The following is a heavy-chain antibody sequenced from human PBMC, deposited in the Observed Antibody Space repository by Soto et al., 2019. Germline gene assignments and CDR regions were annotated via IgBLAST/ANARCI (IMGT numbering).Heavy chain of an antibody. CDR2: INTYNGRT. J-gene: IGHJ4*02. CDR1: GYTFINYH. Sequence: QLQLVQSGGEVKKPGASVTVSCKASGYTFINYHITWVRQAPGQGLEWMAWINTYNGRTDYAQRFQGRVTMTRDTSTSTAYMELRNLGSDDTAVYFCAKSPRGEMATDWGQGTLVTVSS. CDR3: AKSPRGEMATD. V-gene: IGHV1-18*01. D-gene: IGHD5-12*01.